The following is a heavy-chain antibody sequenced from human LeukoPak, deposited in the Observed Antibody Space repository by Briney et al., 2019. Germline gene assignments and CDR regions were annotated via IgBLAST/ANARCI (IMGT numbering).Heavy chain of an antibody. D-gene: IGHD3-10*01. CDR3: ARATMGNYYYYYYYMDV. Sequence: PSQTLSLTCTVSGGSISSGSYYWSWIRQPAGKGLEWIGRIYTSGSTNYNPSLKSRVTISVDTSKNQFSLKLSSVTAADTAAYYCARATMGNYYYYYYYMDVWGKGTTVTVSS. V-gene: IGHV4-61*02. J-gene: IGHJ6*03. CDR2: IYTSGST. CDR1: GGSISSGSYY.